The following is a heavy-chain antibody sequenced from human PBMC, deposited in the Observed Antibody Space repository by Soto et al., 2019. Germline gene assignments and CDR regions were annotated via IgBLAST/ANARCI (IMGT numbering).Heavy chain of an antibody. Sequence: EVQLAESGGGLVQPGGSLRLSCAASGFTFSSYEMNWVRQAPGKGLEWDSYISSSGSTIYYADSVKGRFTISRDIDKNSLYRQMNSLRAEDTAVYYCARVLDDSSGYNYDYFDYWGQGTLVTVSS. V-gene: IGHV3-48*03. CDR3: ARVLDDSSGYNYDYFDY. CDR2: ISSSGSTI. D-gene: IGHD3-22*01. J-gene: IGHJ4*02. CDR1: GFTFSSYE.